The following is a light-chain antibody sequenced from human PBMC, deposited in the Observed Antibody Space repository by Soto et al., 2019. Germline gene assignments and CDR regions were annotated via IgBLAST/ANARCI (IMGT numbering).Light chain of an antibody. CDR2: GAS. J-gene: IGKJ2*01. CDR1: QSVSSSY. CDR3: QQIHSTSSYT. Sequence: EIVLTQSPGTLSLSPGERATLSCRASQSVSSSYLAWYQQKPGQAPRLLIYGASSRATGIPDRFSGSGSGTDFTLTISRLEPEDFAVYYCQQIHSTSSYTFGQGTRVDIK. V-gene: IGKV3-20*01.